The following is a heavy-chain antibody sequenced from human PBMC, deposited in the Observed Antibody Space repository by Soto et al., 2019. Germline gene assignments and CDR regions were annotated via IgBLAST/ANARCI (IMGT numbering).Heavy chain of an antibody. CDR1: GSSISSGGYS. CDR2: IYHGST. V-gene: IGHV4-30-2*01. Sequence: SDTLSLICTVSGSSISSGGYSWRWIRQPLGKGLEWIGYIYHGSTYYNPSLKSRVTISVDRSKNQFSLKLSSVTAADTAVFYCARITYCGGDCYRGFAPWGQVTLVTVSS. CDR3: ARITYCGGDCYRGFAP. J-gene: IGHJ5*02. D-gene: IGHD2-21*02.